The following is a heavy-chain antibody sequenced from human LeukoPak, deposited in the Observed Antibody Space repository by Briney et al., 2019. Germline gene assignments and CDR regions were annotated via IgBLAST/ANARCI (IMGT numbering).Heavy chain of an antibody. CDR1: GGSISNYY. D-gene: IGHD1-26*01. CDR2: VYYSGNP. Sequence: SETLSLTCTVSGGSISNYYWSWIRQPPGKGLECVGYVYYSGNPDYNPSLKNRVTISIDTSKNQFSLKLSSVTAADTAVYYCARDQYSGRFDYWGQGTLVTVSS. V-gene: IGHV4-59*01. J-gene: IGHJ4*02. CDR3: ARDQYSGRFDY.